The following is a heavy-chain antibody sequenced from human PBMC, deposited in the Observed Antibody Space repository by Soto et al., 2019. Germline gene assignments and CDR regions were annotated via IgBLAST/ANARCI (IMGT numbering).Heavy chain of an antibody. CDR3: ARETAMVRGVMTDFYHYGMDV. CDR1: GGTFSSYT. CDR2: IIPILGIA. D-gene: IGHD3-10*01. J-gene: IGHJ6*02. Sequence: SVKVSCKASGGTFSSYTISWVRRAPGQGLEWMGRIIPILGIANYAQKFQGRVTITADKSTSTAYMELSSLRSADTAVYYCARETAMVRGVMTDFYHYGMDVWGQGTTVTVSS. V-gene: IGHV1-69*04.